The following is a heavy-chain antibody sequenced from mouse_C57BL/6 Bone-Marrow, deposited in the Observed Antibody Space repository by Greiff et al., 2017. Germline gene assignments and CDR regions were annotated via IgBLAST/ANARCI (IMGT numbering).Heavy chain of an antibody. CDR1: GFSLTSYG. CDR3: ARSGYGSGKALAY. D-gene: IGHD1-1*01. V-gene: IGHV2-2*01. Sequence: VQLQQSGPGLVQPSQSLSITCTVSGFSLTSYGVHWVRQSPGKGLEWLGVIWSGGSTDYNAAFISSLSISKDNSKSQVFFKMNSLQADDTAIYYCARSGYGSGKALAYWGQGTLVTVSA. CDR2: IWSGGST. J-gene: IGHJ3*01.